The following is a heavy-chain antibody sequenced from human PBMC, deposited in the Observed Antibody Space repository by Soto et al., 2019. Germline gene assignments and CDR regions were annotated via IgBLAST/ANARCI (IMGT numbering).Heavy chain of an antibody. Sequence: EVQLVESGGGLVKPGGSLRLSCAASGFTFSGDAMNWVRQSPGKGLEWVSSISTTSTYIYYADSVKGRFTISRDNANNSLHLQMNDLRAEDTAVYYCARDYVMHVWGQGTTVTVSS. CDR3: ARDYVMHV. CDR1: GFTFSGDA. CDR2: ISTTSTYI. J-gene: IGHJ6*02. V-gene: IGHV3-21*01. D-gene: IGHD3-10*02.